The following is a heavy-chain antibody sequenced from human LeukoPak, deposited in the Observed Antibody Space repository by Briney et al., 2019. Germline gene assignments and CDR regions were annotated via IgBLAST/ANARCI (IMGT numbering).Heavy chain of an antibody. D-gene: IGHD3-22*01. Sequence: GGSLRLSCAASGFTFDDYGMSWVRQAPGKGLEWVSGINWNGGSTGYADSVKGRFTIPRDNAKNSLYLQMNSLRAEDTALYHCARGGYYYDSSGYGPFDYWGQGTLVTVSS. CDR3: ARGGYYYDSSGYGPFDY. CDR1: GFTFDDYG. V-gene: IGHV3-20*01. J-gene: IGHJ4*02. CDR2: INWNGGST.